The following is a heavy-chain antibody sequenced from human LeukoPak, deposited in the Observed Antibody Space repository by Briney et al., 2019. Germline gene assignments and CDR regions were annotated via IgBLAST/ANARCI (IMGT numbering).Heavy chain of an antibody. D-gene: IGHD3/OR15-3a*01. CDR1: GFTFSNAW. CDR2: ILSKTDGGTT. V-gene: IGHV3-15*01. CDR3: STDSYDL. J-gene: IGHJ4*01. Sequence: GRSLRLSCAASGFTFSNAWMTWVRQAPGKGLEWVGRILSKTDGGTTDYAAPVKGRFSISRDDSKNTLYLQMNRLKTEDTAVYYCSTDSYDLWGHGTLVLVSS.